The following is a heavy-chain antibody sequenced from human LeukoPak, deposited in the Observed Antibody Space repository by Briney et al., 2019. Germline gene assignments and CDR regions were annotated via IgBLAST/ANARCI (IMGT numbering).Heavy chain of an antibody. V-gene: IGHV1-46*01. Sequence: ASVKVSCRASGYTFTSYYMHWVRQAPGQGLEGGGIINPSGGSTSYAQKFQGRVTMTRDTSTSTVYMELSSLRSEDTAVYYCARDLGGYYFDSSGYYYPFDYWGQGPLVTVSS. J-gene: IGHJ4*02. CDR2: INPSGGST. CDR1: GYTFTSYY. CDR3: ARDLGGYYFDSSGYYYPFDY. D-gene: IGHD3-22*01.